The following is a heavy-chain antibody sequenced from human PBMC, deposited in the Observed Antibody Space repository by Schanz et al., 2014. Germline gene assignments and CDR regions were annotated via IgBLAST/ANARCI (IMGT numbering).Heavy chain of an antibody. D-gene: IGHD4-17*01. V-gene: IGHV3-15*01. CDR3: STDLTAVDYDAIGL. CDR2: IKSKVDGGTT. Sequence: EVKLLESGGGLVQPGGSLRLSCLASGFTFSTTWMHWVRQAPGKGLEWVGRIKSKVDGGTTDNAAPVQGRFTISRDDSKNTLHLQMNSLKTEDTAVYYCSTDLTAVDYDAIGLWGQGTMVTVSS. CDR1: GFTFSTTW. J-gene: IGHJ3*01.